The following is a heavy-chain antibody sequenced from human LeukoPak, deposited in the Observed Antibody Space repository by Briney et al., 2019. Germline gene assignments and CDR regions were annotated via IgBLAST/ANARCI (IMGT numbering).Heavy chain of an antibody. CDR2: ISGSGGST. CDR1: GFTFSSYA. CDR3: ATGVVSAGLRYVGYFQH. J-gene: IGHJ1*01. V-gene: IGHV3-23*01. D-gene: IGHD2-2*01. Sequence: PGGSLRLSCAASGFTFSSYAMSWVRQAPGQGLEWVSAISGSGGSTYYADSVKGRFTISRDNSKNTLYLQMNSLRAEDTALYYCATGVVSAGLRYVGYFQHWGQGTLVTVSS.